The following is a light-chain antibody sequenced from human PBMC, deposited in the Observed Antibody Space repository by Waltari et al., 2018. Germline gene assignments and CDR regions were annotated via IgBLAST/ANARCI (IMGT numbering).Light chain of an antibody. V-gene: IGKV3-11*01. J-gene: IGKJ1*01. CDR3: QQRSNWPPRT. Sequence: ELVLPQPPATLSLSPGERATLSCRASQSVRSYLAWYQQKPGQAPRLLIYDASNRATGIPARFSGSGSGTDFTLTISSLEPEDFAVYYCQQRSNWPPRTFGQGTKVEIK. CDR2: DAS. CDR1: QSVRSY.